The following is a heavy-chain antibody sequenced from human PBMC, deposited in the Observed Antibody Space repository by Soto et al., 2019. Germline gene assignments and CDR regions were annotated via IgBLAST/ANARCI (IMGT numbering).Heavy chain of an antibody. CDR2: IYYSGST. J-gene: IGHJ5*02. CDR3: ARDGGAYGSGSYYKYNWFDP. V-gene: IGHV4-59*01. Sequence: SETLSLTCTVSGGSISSYYWSWIRQPPGKGLEWIGYIYYSGSTNYNPSLKSRVTISVDTSKNQFSLKLSSVTAADTAVYYCARDGGAYGSGSYYKYNWFDPWGQGTLVTVSS. CDR1: GGSISSYY. D-gene: IGHD3-10*01.